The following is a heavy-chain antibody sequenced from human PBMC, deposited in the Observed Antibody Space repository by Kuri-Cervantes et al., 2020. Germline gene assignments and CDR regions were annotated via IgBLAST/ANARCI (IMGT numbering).Heavy chain of an antibody. D-gene: IGHD3-22*01. CDR1: GGSISSYY. V-gene: IGHV4-59*01. CDR2: IYYSGST. Sequence: GSLRLSCTVSGGSISSYYWSWIRQPPGKGLEWIGYIYYSGSTNYNPSLKSRVTISVDTSKNQFSLKLSSVTAADTAVYYCARGHYYDSSGYYPRRGDYYYMDVWGKGTTVTVSS. J-gene: IGHJ6*03. CDR3: ARGHYYDSSGYYPRRGDYYYMDV.